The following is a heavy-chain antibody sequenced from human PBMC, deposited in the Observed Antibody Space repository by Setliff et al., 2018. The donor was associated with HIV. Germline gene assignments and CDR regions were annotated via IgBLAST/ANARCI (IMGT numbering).Heavy chain of an antibody. J-gene: IGHJ4*02. CDR2: ISGSGVNS. CDR1: GFTFSSYV. CDR3: AKTSNTGYLFCSDY. D-gene: IGHD3-9*01. V-gene: IGHV3-23*01. Sequence: PGESLKISCAASGFTFSSYVINWVRQAPGEGLEWISGISGSGVNSYYADSVKGRFTISRDNSKNTVYLQMNSLRAEDTAVYYCAKTSNTGYLFCSDYWGQGTLVTVSS.